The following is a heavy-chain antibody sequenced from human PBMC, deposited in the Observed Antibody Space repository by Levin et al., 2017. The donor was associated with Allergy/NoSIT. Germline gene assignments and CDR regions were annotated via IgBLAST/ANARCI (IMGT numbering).Heavy chain of an antibody. J-gene: IGHJ1*01. V-gene: IGHV2-5*01. D-gene: IGHD2-2*02. CDR1: GFSLSTSGVG. CDR2: IYWNDDK. Sequence: KQSGPTLVKPTQTLTLTCTFSGFSLSTSGVGVGWIRQPPGKALEWLALIYWNDDKRYSPSLKSRLTITKDTSKNQVVLTMTNMDPVDTATYYCAHRYCSSTSCYRGGGGGWYVGATKWDHAEYFQHWGQGTLVTVSS. CDR3: AHRYCSSTSCYRGGGGGWYVGATKWDHAEYFQH.